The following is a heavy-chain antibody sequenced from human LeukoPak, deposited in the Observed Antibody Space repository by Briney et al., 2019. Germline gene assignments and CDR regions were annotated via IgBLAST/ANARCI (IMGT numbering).Heavy chain of an antibody. J-gene: IGHJ4*02. D-gene: IGHD3-9*01. CDR1: GFTFSSYG. V-gene: IGHV3-30*18. Sequence: GRSLRLSCAASGFTFSSYGMHWVRQAPGKGLEWVAVISYDGSNKYYADSVKGRFTISRDNSKNTLYLQMNSLRAEDTAVYYCAKAYYDILTAVEYWGQGTLVTVSS. CDR2: ISYDGSNK. CDR3: AKAYYDILTAVEY.